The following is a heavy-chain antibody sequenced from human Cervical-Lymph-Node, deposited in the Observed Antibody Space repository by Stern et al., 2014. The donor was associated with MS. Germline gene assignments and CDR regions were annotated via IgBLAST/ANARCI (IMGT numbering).Heavy chain of an antibody. CDR3: ARDLNSWAY. J-gene: IGHJ4*02. CDR2: INPNTGNP. V-gene: IGHV7-4-1*02. CDR1: GYTFTNYA. D-gene: IGHD1-1*01. Sequence: QVQLLQSGSELKKPGASVKVSCKGSGYTFTNYAMTWVRQAPGQGLEWMGWINPNTGNPTYAQGFTGRFVFSLDTSVSTAYLQISGLKAEDSAIYYCARDLNSWAYWGQGTLVTVSS.